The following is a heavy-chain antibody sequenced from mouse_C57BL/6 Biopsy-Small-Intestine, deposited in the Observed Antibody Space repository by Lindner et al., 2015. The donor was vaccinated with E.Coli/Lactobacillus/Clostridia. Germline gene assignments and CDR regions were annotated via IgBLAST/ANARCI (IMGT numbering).Heavy chain of an antibody. CDR1: GFTFSDYG. D-gene: IGHD1-1*01. Sequence: VQLQESGGGLVKPGGSLKLSCAASGFTFSDYGMHWARQAPEKGLEWVAYISSGSSTIYYADTVKGRFTISRDNAKNTLFLQMTSLRSEDTAMYYCASYGSSSDYWGQGTTLTVSS. CDR2: ISSGSSTI. CDR3: ASYGSSSDY. J-gene: IGHJ2*01. V-gene: IGHV5-17*01.